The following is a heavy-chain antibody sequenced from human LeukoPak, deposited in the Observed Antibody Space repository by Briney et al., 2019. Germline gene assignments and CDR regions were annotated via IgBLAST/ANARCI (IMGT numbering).Heavy chain of an antibody. CDR3: ARRGTIGTTTVDY. CDR1: GESSSGYY. J-gene: IGHJ4*02. CDR2: INHSGST. D-gene: IGHD1-1*01. Sequence: PSETLSLTCAVYGESSSGYYWTWIRQPPGKGLEWIGQINHSGSTNYNPSLKSRVTISVATPKNQFSLRLNSVTAADTAVYYCARRGTIGTTTVDYWGQGTLVTVSS. V-gene: IGHV4-34*01.